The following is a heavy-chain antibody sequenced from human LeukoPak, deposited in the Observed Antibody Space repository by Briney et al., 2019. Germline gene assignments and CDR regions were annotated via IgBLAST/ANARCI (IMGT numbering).Heavy chain of an antibody. V-gene: IGHV1-69*13. D-gene: IGHD6-25*01. Sequence: SVKVSCKASGCTFLTFPISGLRQAPGQGLEWMGGIIPSFGIPDSPRKFQGGLTITAHESTTTAYMELSSLRSDDTAIYYCGLSGNYYYYYMDVWGKGTTVSISS. CDR1: GCTFLTFP. CDR2: IIPSFGIP. J-gene: IGHJ6*03. CDR3: GLSGNYYYYYMDV.